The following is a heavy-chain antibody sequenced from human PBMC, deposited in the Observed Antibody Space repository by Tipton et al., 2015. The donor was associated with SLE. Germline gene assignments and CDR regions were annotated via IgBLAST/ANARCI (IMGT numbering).Heavy chain of an antibody. CDR2: IYSGGST. J-gene: IGHJ4*02. CDR3: ARDPASGWFLFDY. V-gene: IGHV3-66*01. D-gene: IGHD6-19*01. Sequence: QLVQSGGGLVQPGGSLRLSCAASGFTVSSNYMSWVRQAPGKGLEWVSVIYSGGSTYYADSVKGRFTISRDNSKNTLYLQMNSLRAEDTAVYYCARDPASGWFLFDYWGQGTLVSVSS. CDR1: GFTVSSNY.